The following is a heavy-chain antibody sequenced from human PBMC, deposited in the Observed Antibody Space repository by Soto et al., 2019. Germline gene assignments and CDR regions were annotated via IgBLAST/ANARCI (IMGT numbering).Heavy chain of an antibody. D-gene: IGHD6-19*01. CDR3: ASAAGLGAVAPDY. CDR1: GGSISSGGYS. V-gene: IGHV4-30-2*01. Sequence: QLQLQESGSGLVKPSQTLSLTCAVSGGSISSGGYSWSWIRQPRGKGLEWIGYIDHSGSTYYNPYLASRVTSSVHRSTNPFSLKMSSGSAADTAEYYCASAAGLGAVAPDYWGQGTLVTVSS. CDR2: IDHSGST. J-gene: IGHJ4*02.